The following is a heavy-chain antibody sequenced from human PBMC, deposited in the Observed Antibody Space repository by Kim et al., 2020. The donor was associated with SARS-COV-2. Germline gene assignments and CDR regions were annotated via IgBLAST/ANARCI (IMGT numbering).Heavy chain of an antibody. CDR3: ARAYSSGWYGHYYYGMDV. CDR1: GGSISSSNW. J-gene: IGHJ6*02. V-gene: IGHV4-4*02. CDR2: IYHSGST. D-gene: IGHD6-19*01. Sequence: SETLSLTCAVSGGSISSSNWWSWVRQPPGKGLEWIGEIYHSGSTNYNPSLKSRVTISVDKSKNQFSLKLSSVTAADTAVYYCARAYSSGWYGHYYYGMDVGGQGTTVTVSS.